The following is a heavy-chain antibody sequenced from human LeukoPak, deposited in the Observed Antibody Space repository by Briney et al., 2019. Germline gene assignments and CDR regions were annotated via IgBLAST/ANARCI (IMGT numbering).Heavy chain of an antibody. CDR1: GGSISSGGYY. J-gene: IGHJ4*02. D-gene: IGHD2/OR15-2a*01. CDR3: ARDLGNRADY. CDR2: IYYSGST. V-gene: IGHV4-31*03. Sequence: SETLSLTCTDSGGSISSGGYYWSWIRQHPGKGLEWIGYIYYSGSTYYNPSLKSRVTISVDTSKNQFSLKLSSVTAADTAVYYCARDLGNRADYWGQGTLVTVSS.